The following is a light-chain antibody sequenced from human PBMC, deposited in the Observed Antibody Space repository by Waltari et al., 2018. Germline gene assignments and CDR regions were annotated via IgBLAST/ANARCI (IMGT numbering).Light chain of an antibody. Sequence: EIVLTQSPVTLSLSPGERATLSCRASQSVSSYLAWYQQKPGQAPRLLIYDAPNRATGIPARFSGSGSGTDFTLTISSLEPEDFAVYYCQQRSNWSPLTFGGGTKVEIK. V-gene: IGKV3-11*01. CDR1: QSVSSY. J-gene: IGKJ4*01. CDR3: QQRSNWSPLT. CDR2: DAP.